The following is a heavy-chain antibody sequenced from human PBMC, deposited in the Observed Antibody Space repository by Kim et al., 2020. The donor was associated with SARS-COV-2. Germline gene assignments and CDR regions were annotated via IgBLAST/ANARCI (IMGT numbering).Heavy chain of an antibody. J-gene: IGHJ4*02. D-gene: IGHD4-17*01. Sequence: HKCQGRVTITADESTSTAYMELSSLRSEDTAVYYCARAGDYGGNSDYFDCWGQGTLVTVSS. CDR3: ARAGDYGGNSDYFDC. V-gene: IGHV1-69*01.